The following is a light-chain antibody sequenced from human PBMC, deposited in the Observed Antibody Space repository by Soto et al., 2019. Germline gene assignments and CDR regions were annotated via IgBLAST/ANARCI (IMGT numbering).Light chain of an antibody. J-gene: IGLJ2*01. CDR3: SSYTNSITLVV. Sequence: QSALTQPASVSGSPGQSITISCTGTSSDVGAYNYVSWYQQHPGKAPKLMIYDVSNRPSGVSNRFSGSKSANTASLTISGLQAEDEADYYCSSYTNSITLVVFGGGTKLTVL. CDR2: DVS. V-gene: IGLV2-14*03. CDR1: SSDVGAYNY.